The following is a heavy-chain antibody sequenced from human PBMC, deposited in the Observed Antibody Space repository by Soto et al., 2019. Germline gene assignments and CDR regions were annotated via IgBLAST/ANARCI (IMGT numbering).Heavy chain of an antibody. D-gene: IGHD3-22*01. CDR1: GGSISSRSFY. CDR2: VYYSGTT. CDR3: ASHATYSDSSGPYDYWYFDL. V-gene: IGHV4-39*01. Sequence: QLQLYESGPGLVKPSETLSLTCTVSGGSISSRSFYWGWIRQPPGKGLEWVGSVYYSGTTYNNPPLKCRLPIXVXPXXNQFSLKLNSVTAADTAVYYCASHATYSDSSGPYDYWYFDLWGRGTLFTVSS. J-gene: IGHJ2*01.